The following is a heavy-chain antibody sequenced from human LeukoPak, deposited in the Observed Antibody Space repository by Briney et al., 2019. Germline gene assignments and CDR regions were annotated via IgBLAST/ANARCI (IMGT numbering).Heavy chain of an antibody. CDR3: ATSRGPLNWFDP. V-gene: IGHV4-59*08. Sequence: SETLSLTCTVSGGSISSYYWSWIRQPPGKGLEWIGYIYYSGSTNYNPSLKSRVTISVDTSKNQFSLKLSSVTAADTAVYYCATSRGPLNWFDPWGQGTLVTVSS. CDR1: GGSISSYY. CDR2: IYYSGST. D-gene: IGHD3-10*01. J-gene: IGHJ5*02.